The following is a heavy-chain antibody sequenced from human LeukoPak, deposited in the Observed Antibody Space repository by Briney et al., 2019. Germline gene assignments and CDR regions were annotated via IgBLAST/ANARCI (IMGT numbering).Heavy chain of an antibody. J-gene: IGHJ4*02. CDR3: AKVPLIAAPKHFDY. CDR2: ISSTGGTA. D-gene: IGHD6-13*01. Sequence: GGSLRLSCAASGFTFSSFGMSWVRQAPGKGLEWVSAISSTGGTAYYADSVKGRFTISRDNSKNTLYLQMNSLRAEDTAIYYCAKVPLIAAPKHFDYWGQGTLVTVSS. CDR1: GFTFSSFG. V-gene: IGHV3-23*01.